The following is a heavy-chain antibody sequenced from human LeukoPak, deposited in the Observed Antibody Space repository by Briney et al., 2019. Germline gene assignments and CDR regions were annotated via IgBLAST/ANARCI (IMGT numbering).Heavy chain of an antibody. V-gene: IGHV3-11*01. J-gene: IGHJ4*02. CDR2: SSSSGSTI. Sequence: GGSLRLSCAASGFTLSDYYMSWIRQSPGKGLEWVSYSSSSGSTIYYADSVKGRFAISRDNAKNSLYLQMNSLRAEDTAVYYCARRRDFIDYWGQGTLVTVSS. CDR1: GFTLSDYY. CDR3: ARRRDFIDY. D-gene: IGHD3/OR15-3a*01.